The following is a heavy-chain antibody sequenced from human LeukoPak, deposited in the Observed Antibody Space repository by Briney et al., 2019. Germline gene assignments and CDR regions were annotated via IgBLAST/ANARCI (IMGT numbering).Heavy chain of an antibody. V-gene: IGHV3-30*04. D-gene: IGHD5-12*01. CDR3: ARDISGYSGPDISVDAFDI. J-gene: IGHJ3*02. CDR1: GFTFSSYA. CDR2: ISYDGSNK. Sequence: PGGSLRLSCAASGFTFSSYAMHWVRQAPGKGLEWVAVISYDGSNKYYADSVKGRFTISRDNSKNTLYLQMNSLRAEDTAVYYCARDISGYSGPDISVDAFDIWGQGTMVTVSS.